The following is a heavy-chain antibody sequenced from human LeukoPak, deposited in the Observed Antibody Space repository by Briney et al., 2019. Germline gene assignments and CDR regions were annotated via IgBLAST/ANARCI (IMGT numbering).Heavy chain of an antibody. CDR3: ARDGSGSYPNWYFDL. CDR1: GYSISSGYY. Sequence: PSGTLSLTCTVSGYSISSGYYWGWIRQPPGKGLEWIGSIYHSGSTYYNPSLKSRVTISVDTSKNQFSLKLSSVTAADTAVYYCARDGSGSYPNWYFDLWGRGTLVTVSS. CDR2: IYHSGST. D-gene: IGHD1-26*01. J-gene: IGHJ2*01. V-gene: IGHV4-38-2*02.